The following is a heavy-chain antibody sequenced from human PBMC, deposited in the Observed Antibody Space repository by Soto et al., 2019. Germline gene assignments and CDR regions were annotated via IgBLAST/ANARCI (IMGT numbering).Heavy chain of an antibody. D-gene: IGHD4-17*01. V-gene: IGHV1-18*01. Sequence: ASVKVSCKASGYTFTSYGISWVRQAPGQGLEWMGWISAYNGNTNYAQKLQGRVTMTTDTSTSTAYMELRSLRSDDTAVYYCARSHGHPEPYDYGGNTYYFDYWGQGTLVTVSS. CDR3: ARSHGHPEPYDYGGNTYYFDY. CDR1: GYTFTSYG. CDR2: ISAYNGNT. J-gene: IGHJ4*02.